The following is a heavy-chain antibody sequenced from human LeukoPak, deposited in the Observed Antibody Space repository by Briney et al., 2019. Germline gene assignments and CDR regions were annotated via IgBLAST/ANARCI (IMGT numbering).Heavy chain of an antibody. J-gene: IGHJ2*01. V-gene: IGHV3-74*01. D-gene: IGHD6-13*01. CDR3: ARAAYSSTWYSRYFDL. CDR2: INSDGSST. CDR1: GFTFSSYW. Sequence: TGGSLRLSCAASGFTFSSYWMHWVRQAPGKGLGWVSRINSDGSSTSYADSVKGRFTISRENAKNSLYLQMNSLRAGDTAVYYCARAAYSSTWYSRYFDLWGRGTLVTVSS.